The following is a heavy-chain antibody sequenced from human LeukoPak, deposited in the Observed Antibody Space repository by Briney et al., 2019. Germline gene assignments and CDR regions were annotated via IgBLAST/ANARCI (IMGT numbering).Heavy chain of an antibody. CDR3: ARDGDYYDILTGYYSYYGMDV. Sequence: SETLSLTCTVSGGSISSYYWSWIRQPPGKGLEWIGYIYYSGSTNYNPSLKSRVTISVDTSKNQFSLKLSSVTAADTAVYYCARDGDYYDILTGYYSYYGMDVWGQGTTVTVSS. D-gene: IGHD3-9*01. CDR2: IYYSGST. J-gene: IGHJ6*02. V-gene: IGHV4-59*01. CDR1: GGSISSYY.